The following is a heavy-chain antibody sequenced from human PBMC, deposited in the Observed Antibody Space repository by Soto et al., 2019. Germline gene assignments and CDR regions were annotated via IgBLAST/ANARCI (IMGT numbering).Heavy chain of an antibody. CDR3: TRGGRVRGVIITSYYFDY. Sequence: GGSLRLSCAASGFTFSGSAMHWVRQASGKGLEWVGRIRSKANSYATAYAASVKGRFTISRDDSKNTAYLQMNSLKTEDTAVYYCTRGGRVRGVIITSYYFDYWGQGTLVTV. CDR1: GFTFSGSA. V-gene: IGHV3-73*01. CDR2: IRSKANSYAT. J-gene: IGHJ4*02. D-gene: IGHD3-10*02.